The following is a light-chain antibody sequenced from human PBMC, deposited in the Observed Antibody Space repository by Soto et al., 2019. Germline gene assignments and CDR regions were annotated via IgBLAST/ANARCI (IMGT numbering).Light chain of an antibody. CDR1: SSNIGSNT. CDR3: AAWDDSLTGVV. J-gene: IGLJ2*01. V-gene: IGLV1-44*01. CDR2: SSD. Sequence: QPVLTQSPSASVTPGQRVSISCSGSSSNIGSNTVNWYQQLPGTAPKLLIYSSDQRPSGVPDRFSGSRSGTSASLAISGLQSEDEADYYCAAWDDSLTGVVFGGGTKVTVL.